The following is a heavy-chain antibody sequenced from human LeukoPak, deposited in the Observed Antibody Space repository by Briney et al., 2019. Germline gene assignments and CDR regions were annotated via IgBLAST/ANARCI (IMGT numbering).Heavy chain of an antibody. CDR1: GFTFSSYG. CDR3: AREFTMVRGVIISHYYGMDV. CDR2: IWYDGSNK. Sequence: GGPLRLSCAASGFTFSSYGMHWVRQAPGKGLEWVAVIWYDGSNKYYADSVKGRFTISRDNSKNTLYLQMNSLRAEDTAVYYCAREFTMVRGVIISHYYGMDVWGQGTTVTVSS. V-gene: IGHV3-33*01. J-gene: IGHJ6*02. D-gene: IGHD3-10*01.